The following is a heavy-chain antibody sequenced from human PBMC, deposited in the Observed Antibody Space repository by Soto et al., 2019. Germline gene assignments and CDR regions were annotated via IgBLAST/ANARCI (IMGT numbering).Heavy chain of an antibody. CDR3: ANVDH. V-gene: IGHV3-9*01. CDR1: GFTFEDYA. D-gene: IGHD5-12*01. J-gene: IGHJ4*02. Sequence: EVQLVESGGGPVQPGGSLRLSCEGSGFTFEDYAMHWVRQAPGKGLEWVSGISWNSGTIDYADSVKGRFTVARDNARDSLYLKMTGLRPEDTAFYYCANVDHWGRGTLVTVSS. CDR2: ISWNSGTI.